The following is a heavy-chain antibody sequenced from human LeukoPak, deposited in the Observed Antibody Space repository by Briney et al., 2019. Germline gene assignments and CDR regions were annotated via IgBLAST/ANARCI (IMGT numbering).Heavy chain of an antibody. J-gene: IGHJ6*02. V-gene: IGHV3-7*03. Sequence: QSGGSLGLSCAASGFTFGDHIMNWARQAPGKGLEWVASINHNGNVNYYVDSVKGRFTISRDNAKNSLYLQMSNLRAEDTAVYFCARGGGLDVWGQGATVSVSS. CDR3: ARGGGLDV. CDR1: GFTFGDHI. CDR2: INHNGNVN. D-gene: IGHD3-16*01.